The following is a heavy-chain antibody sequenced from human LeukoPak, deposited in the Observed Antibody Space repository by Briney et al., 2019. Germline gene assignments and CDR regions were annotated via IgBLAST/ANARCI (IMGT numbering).Heavy chain of an antibody. CDR3: AREAGFGDKTYYHYYMDV. V-gene: IGHV3-7*01. CDR2: IKQDGSEK. Sequence: GGSLRLSCAASGFTFSSYWMSWVRQAPGKGLEWVANIKQDGSEKHYADSVKGRFTISRDNAKNSLYLQMNSLRAEDTAVYYCAREAGFGDKTYYHYYMDVWGKGTTVTVSS. J-gene: IGHJ6*03. CDR1: GFTFSSYW. D-gene: IGHD3-10*01.